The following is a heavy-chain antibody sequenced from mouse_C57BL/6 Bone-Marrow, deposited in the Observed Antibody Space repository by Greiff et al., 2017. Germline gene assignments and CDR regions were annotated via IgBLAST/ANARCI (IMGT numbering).Heavy chain of an antibody. D-gene: IGHD1-1*01. Sequence: QVQLQQSGPELVKPGASVKISCKASGYSFTSYYIHWVKQRPGQGLEWIGWIYPGSGNTKYNEKFKGKATLTAATSSSTAYMQLSSLTSEDSAVYYCALLLRPSYAMDYWGQGTSVTVSS. CDR2: IYPGSGNT. V-gene: IGHV1-66*01. J-gene: IGHJ4*01. CDR3: ALLLRPSYAMDY. CDR1: GYSFTSYY.